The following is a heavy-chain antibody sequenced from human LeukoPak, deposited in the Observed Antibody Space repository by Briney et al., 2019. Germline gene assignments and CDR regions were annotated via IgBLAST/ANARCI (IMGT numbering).Heavy chain of an antibody. CDR1: GGTFSSYA. D-gene: IGHD2-15*01. V-gene: IGHV1-69*05. J-gene: IGHJ4*02. CDR2: IIPIFGTA. Sequence: SVKVPCKASGGTFSSYAISWVRQAPGQGLEWMGRIIPIFGTANYAQKFQGRVTITTDESTSTAYMELSSLRSEATAVYYCARDPHHCSGGSCYGYWGQGTLVTVSS. CDR3: ARDPHHCSGGSCYGY.